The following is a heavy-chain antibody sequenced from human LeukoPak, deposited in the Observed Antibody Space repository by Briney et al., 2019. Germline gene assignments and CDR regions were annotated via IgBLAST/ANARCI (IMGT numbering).Heavy chain of an antibody. CDR3: VSFYETY. J-gene: IGHJ4*02. D-gene: IGHD2-2*01. V-gene: IGHV3-48*04. CDR2: ITNSGNSK. Sequence: GGSLRLSCADSEFTFSSYSMNWVRQAPGKGLEWVSYITNSGNSKSYADSVKGRFTISRDNAKNTVYLQMNNLRAEDTAVYYCVSFYETYWGRGTLVTVSS. CDR1: EFTFSSYS.